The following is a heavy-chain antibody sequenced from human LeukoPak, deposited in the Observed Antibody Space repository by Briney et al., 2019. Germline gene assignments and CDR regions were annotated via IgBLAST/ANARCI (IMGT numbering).Heavy chain of an antibody. D-gene: IGHD2-2*01. CDR1: GYTFTSYA. V-gene: IGHV1-18*01. Sequence: GASVKVSCKASGYTFTSYAVTWVRQAPGQGLEWMGWISPYNGNTNYAQKLQGRVTMTTDTSTSTAYMELRSLRSDDTAVYYCARRIVVVPAAPDYWGQGTLVTVSS. CDR3: ARRIVVVPAAPDY. J-gene: IGHJ4*02. CDR2: ISPYNGNT.